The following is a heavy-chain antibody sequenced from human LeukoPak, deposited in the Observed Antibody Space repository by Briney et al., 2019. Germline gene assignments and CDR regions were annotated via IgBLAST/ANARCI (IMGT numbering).Heavy chain of an antibody. J-gene: IGHJ4*02. D-gene: IGHD3-3*01. V-gene: IGHV3-48*01. CDR1: GFTFSSYS. CDR2: ISSSSSTI. Sequence: GGSLRLSCAASGFTFSSYSMNWVRQAPGKGLEWVSYISSSSSTIYYADSVKGRFTISRDNAKNSLYLQMNSLRAEDTAVYYCAREQPDYDFWSGYWAGLLDYWGQGTPVTVSS. CDR3: AREQPDYDFWSGYWAGLLDY.